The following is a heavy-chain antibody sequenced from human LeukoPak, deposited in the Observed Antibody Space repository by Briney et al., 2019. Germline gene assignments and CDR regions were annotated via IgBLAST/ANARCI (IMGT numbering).Heavy chain of an antibody. D-gene: IGHD6-19*01. CDR3: AKDPSSSGWYMWAFDI. Sequence: GGSLRLSCAASGFTFSSYAMSWVRQAPGKGLEWVSAISGSGGSTYYADSVKGRFTISRDNSKNTLYLQMNSLRAEDTAVYYCAKDPSSSGWYMWAFDIWGQGTMVTVSS. J-gene: IGHJ3*02. CDR2: ISGSGGST. V-gene: IGHV3-23*01. CDR1: GFTFSSYA.